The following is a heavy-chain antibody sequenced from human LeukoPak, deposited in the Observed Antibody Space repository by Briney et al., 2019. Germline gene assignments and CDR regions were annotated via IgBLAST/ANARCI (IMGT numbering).Heavy chain of an antibody. D-gene: IGHD3-16*01. V-gene: IGHV3-21*01. Sequence: RGGSLRLSCAASGFTFSSYSMNWVRQAPGKGLEWVSSISSSSSYIYYADSVKGRFTISRDNAKNSLYLQMNSLRAEDTAVYYCARDGLFNNERLYYYYYMDVWGKGTTVTVSS. J-gene: IGHJ6*03. CDR3: ARDGLFNNERLYYYYYMDV. CDR2: ISSSSSYI. CDR1: GFTFSSYS.